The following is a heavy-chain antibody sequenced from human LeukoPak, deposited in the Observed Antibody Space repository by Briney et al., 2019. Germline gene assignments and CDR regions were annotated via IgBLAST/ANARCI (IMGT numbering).Heavy chain of an antibody. Sequence: HSGGSLRLSCTTSGFTFGDYAMSWFRQAPGKGLEWVGFIRSKDYGWTIEYAASVKGRFTISRDDSRSIAYLQMNSLKTEDTAVYYCTRDQTPYYWGQGTLVTVSS. CDR2: IRSKDYGWTI. CDR3: TRDQTPYY. V-gene: IGHV3-49*03. CDR1: GFTFGDYA. J-gene: IGHJ4*02.